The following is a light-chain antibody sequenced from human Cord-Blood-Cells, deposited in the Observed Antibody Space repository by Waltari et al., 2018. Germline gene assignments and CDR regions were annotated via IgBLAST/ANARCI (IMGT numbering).Light chain of an antibody. J-gene: IGLJ3*02. CDR2: QDS. V-gene: IGLV3-1*01. Sequence: SYELTQPPSVSVSPGQTASIPCPGDKLGDKYACWYLQKPGQSPVLVIYQDSKRPSGIPERFSGSNSGNTATLTISGTQAMDEADYYCQAWDSSTAGVFGGGTKLTVL. CDR1: KLGDKY. CDR3: QAWDSSTAGV.